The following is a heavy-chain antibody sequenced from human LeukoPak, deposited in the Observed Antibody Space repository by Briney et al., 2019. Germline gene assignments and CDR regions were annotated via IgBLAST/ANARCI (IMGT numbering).Heavy chain of an antibody. CDR2: ISSSSSYI. CDR3: ARDGPRAVAGTVFDY. J-gene: IGHJ4*02. D-gene: IGHD6-19*01. Sequence: GGALRLSCAASGFTLSSYNMNRVRQAPGKGLEGVSSISSSSSYIYYADSVKGRFTISRDNAKNSLYLQMNSLRAEDTAVYYCARDGPRAVAGTVFDYWGQGTLVTVSS. V-gene: IGHV3-21*01. CDR1: GFTLSSYN.